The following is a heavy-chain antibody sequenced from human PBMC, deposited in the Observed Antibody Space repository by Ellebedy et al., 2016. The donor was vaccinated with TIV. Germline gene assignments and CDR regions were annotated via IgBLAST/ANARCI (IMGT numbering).Heavy chain of an antibody. CDR1: GGTFSSYA. D-gene: IGHD6-19*01. J-gene: IGHJ6*02. Sequence: AASVQVSCKASGGTFSSYAISWVRQAPGQGLEWMGGIIPIFGTANYAQKFQGRVTITADESTSTAYMELSSLRSEDTAVYYCARDIQIAVAGTYYYYGIDVWGQGTTVTVSS. CDR3: ARDIQIAVAGTYYYYGIDV. V-gene: IGHV1-69*13. CDR2: IIPIFGTA.